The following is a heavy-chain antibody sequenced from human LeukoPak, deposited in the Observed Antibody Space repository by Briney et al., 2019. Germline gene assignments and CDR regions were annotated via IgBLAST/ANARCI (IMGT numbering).Heavy chain of an antibody. CDR1: GFSLSNARMG. CDR3: ARTPMVRGVITPFAFDY. Sequence: SGPTLVKPTETLTLTCTVSGFSLSNARMGVSWIRQPPGKALEWLAHIFSNDEKSYSTSLKSRLTISKDTSKSQVVLTMTNMDPVDTATYYCARTPMVRGVITPFAFDYWGQGTLVTVSS. V-gene: IGHV2-26*01. J-gene: IGHJ4*02. D-gene: IGHD3-10*01. CDR2: IFSNDEK.